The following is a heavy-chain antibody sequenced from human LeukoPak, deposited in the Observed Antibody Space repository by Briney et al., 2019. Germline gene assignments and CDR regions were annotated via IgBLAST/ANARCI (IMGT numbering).Heavy chain of an antibody. J-gene: IGHJ3*02. V-gene: IGHV4-31*03. Sequence: SETLSLTCTVSGDSISSGAYYWSWIRQHPGKGLEWIGYIYYSGSTDYNPSLKSRVTISVDKSNKQFSLKLSSVTAADTAVYYCARGGCDFWSGYSNDAFDIWGQGTMVTVSS. CDR2: IYYSGST. CDR1: GDSISSGAYY. CDR3: ARGGCDFWSGYSNDAFDI. D-gene: IGHD3-3*01.